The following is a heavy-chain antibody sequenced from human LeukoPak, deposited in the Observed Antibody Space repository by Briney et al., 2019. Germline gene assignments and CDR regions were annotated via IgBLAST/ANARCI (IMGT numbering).Heavy chain of an antibody. CDR2: MYTTGNT. V-gene: IGHV4-61*02. D-gene: IGHD3-10*01. J-gene: IGHJ5*02. Sequence: SQTLSPTCTVSGDSISSGGYYWTWIRQPAGKGLEWIGRMYTTGNTDYNPSLKSRVTISVDTSKNQFSLKLSSVSAADTAVYYCARDRGISVARGVPSWFDPWGQGTLVTVSS. CDR3: ARDRGISVARGVPSWFDP. CDR1: GDSISSGGYY.